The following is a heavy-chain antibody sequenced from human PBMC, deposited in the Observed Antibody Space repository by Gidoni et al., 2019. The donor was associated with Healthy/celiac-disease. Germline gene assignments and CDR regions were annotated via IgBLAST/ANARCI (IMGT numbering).Heavy chain of an antibody. CDR1: GGSFSGYY. J-gene: IGHJ5*02. CDR2: IKPSGST. CDR3: ARAEVTASDWFDP. Sequence: QVQLQPWGAGLLKPSGTLSLTCAVYGGSFSGYYWSWIRQPPGKGLEWSGEIKPSGSTNYTPSLKSRVTISVDTSKNQFSLKLNSVTAADTAVYYCARAEVTASDWFDPWGQGTLVTVSS. D-gene: IGHD2-15*01. V-gene: IGHV4-34*01.